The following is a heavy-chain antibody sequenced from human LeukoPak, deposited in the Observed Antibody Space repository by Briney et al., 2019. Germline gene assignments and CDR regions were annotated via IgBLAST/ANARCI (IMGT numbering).Heavy chain of an antibody. Sequence: PSETLSLTCAVYGGSFSGYYWSWFRQPPGKRLEWIVEINHTGSTNYNPSLKSRVTISEDTSKNQFSLKLSSVTAADTAVYYCARGQYSSGWYGENYWGQGTLVTVSS. V-gene: IGHV4-34*01. CDR1: GGSFSGYY. D-gene: IGHD6-19*01. CDR3: ARGQYSSGWYGENY. J-gene: IGHJ4*02. CDR2: INHTGST.